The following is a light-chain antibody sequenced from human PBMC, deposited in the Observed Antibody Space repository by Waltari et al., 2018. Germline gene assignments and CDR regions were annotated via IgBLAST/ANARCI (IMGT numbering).Light chain of an antibody. J-gene: IGKJ2*01. CDR3: QQSYSTPYT. V-gene: IGKV1-39*01. Sequence: DIQMTQSPSSLSASVGARVTITCRASQSISTYLNWYQQKPGKAPKLLIYTASSLQSGIPSTFSGSGSGTDFTLTISSLQPEDVATYYCQQSYSTPYTFGRGTKLEI. CDR2: TAS. CDR1: QSISTY.